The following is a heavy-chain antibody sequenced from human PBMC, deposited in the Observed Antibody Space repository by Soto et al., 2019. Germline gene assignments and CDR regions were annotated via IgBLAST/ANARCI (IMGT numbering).Heavy chain of an antibody. Sequence: EVQVLESGGGLVQPGGSLRLSCAASGFTFSNYAVTWVRQAPGKGLEWVSTISGSGGSTYYADSVKGRFTISRDNSKNTLYLQMHSLRAEDTAVYYCAKDQGSSWYEIDYWGQGTLVTVSS. CDR3: AKDQGSSWYEIDY. V-gene: IGHV3-23*01. CDR1: GFTFSNYA. D-gene: IGHD6-13*01. CDR2: ISGSGGST. J-gene: IGHJ4*02.